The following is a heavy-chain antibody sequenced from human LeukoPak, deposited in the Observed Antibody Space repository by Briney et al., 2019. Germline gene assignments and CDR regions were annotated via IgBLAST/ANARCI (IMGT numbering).Heavy chain of an antibody. D-gene: IGHD3-3*02. CDR2: IYFSGNSI. V-gene: IGHV3-21*01. CDR3: AREFSIIGNFDY. CDR1: GFTFSRFS. J-gene: IGHJ4*02. Sequence: GGSLRLSCSTSGFTFSRFSMRWVRQAPGKGLEWVASIYFSGNSISYADSVKGRFTISRDNANNSVYLQMSSLTVDDTAVYYCAREFSIIGNFDYWGQGTLVTVSS.